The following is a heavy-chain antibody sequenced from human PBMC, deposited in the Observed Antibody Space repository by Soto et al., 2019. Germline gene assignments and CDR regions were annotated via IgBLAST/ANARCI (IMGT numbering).Heavy chain of an antibody. Sequence: SETLSLTCTVSGGSINDFYWSWIRQPPGKGLEWIGYIYYSGSTDYNRALKGRVNISVDTSKNQFSLKLRSVTAADTAVYYCARVGGVAARTFDYWGQGTLVTSPQ. V-gene: IGHV4-59*01. D-gene: IGHD6-6*01. CDR3: ARVGGVAARTFDY. CDR2: IYYSGST. J-gene: IGHJ4*02. CDR1: GGSINDFY.